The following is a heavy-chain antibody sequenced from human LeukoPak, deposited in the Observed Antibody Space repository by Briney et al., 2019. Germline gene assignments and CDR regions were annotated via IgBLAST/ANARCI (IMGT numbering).Heavy chain of an antibody. CDR3: ARERDGRFFDY. J-gene: IGHJ4*02. CDR1: GLTFRSYW. D-gene: IGHD5-24*01. CDR2: INQDGSEK. V-gene: IGHV3-7*01. Sequence: GGSLRLSCAVSGLTFRSYWMSWVRQAPGKGLEWVANINQDGSEKYFVDSVKGRFTISRDNAKHSLHLQMNTLRAEDTAVYYCARERDGRFFDYWGQGTLVTVSS.